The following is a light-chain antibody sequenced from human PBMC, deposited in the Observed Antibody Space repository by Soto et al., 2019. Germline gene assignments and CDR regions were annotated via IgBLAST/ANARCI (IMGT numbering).Light chain of an antibody. Sequence: AIQMTQSPSSLSASVGDRVTITCRASQGVSNDVGWYQQKPGKAPRLLSYAASTLQSGVPSRFSGSQSATDFTLTISSLQPEDFATYYCLQDFAYPLTFGGGTKVEIK. V-gene: IGKV1-6*01. J-gene: IGKJ4*01. CDR3: LQDFAYPLT. CDR1: QGVSND. CDR2: AAS.